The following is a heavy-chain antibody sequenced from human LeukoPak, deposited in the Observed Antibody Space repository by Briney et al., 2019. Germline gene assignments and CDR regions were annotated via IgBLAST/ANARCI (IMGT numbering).Heavy chain of an antibody. CDR2: IYYSGST. J-gene: IGHJ5*02. CDR3: ARLGYCSGGSCSDNWFDP. V-gene: IGHV4-59*01. Sequence: SETLSLTCTVSGGSISSYYWSWIRQPPGKGLEWIGYIYYSGSTNYNPSLKSRVTISVDTSKSQFSLKLSSVTAADTAVYYCARLGYCSGGSCSDNWFDPWGQGTLVTVSS. D-gene: IGHD2-15*01. CDR1: GGSISSYY.